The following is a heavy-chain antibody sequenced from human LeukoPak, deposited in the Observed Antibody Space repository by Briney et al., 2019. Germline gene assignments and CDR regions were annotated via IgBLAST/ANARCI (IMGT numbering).Heavy chain of an antibody. CDR3: ARDREWDYGDYVASASDY. CDR1: GFTFSSYS. D-gene: IGHD4-17*01. J-gene: IGHJ4*02. V-gene: IGHV3-21*01. Sequence: AGGSLRLSCAASGFTFSSYSMNWVRQAPGKGLEWVSSISSSSSYIYYADSVKGRFTISRDNAKNSLYLQMNSLRAEDTAVYYCARDREWDYGDYVASASDYWGQGTLVTVSS. CDR2: ISSSSSYI.